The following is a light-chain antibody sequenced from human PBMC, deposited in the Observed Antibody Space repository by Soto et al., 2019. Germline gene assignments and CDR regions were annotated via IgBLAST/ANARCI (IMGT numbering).Light chain of an antibody. J-gene: IGKJ5*01. CDR3: QQRYNWPVT. Sequence: DIVMTQSPAPLSVSPGGRATLSCMASQSISDTLAWYQQKPGQAPRLLIYGASKRATGFPARFSGSWSGTDCTLTISSLEPEDVAVYYCQQRYNWPVTLGQGTRLEIK. CDR1: QSISDT. CDR2: GAS. V-gene: IGKV3-15*01.